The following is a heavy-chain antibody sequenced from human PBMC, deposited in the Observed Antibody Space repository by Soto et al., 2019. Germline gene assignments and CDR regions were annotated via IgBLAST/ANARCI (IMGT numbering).Heavy chain of an antibody. V-gene: IGHV3-30-3*01. D-gene: IGHD3-22*01. Sequence: QVQLVESGGGVVQPGRSLRLSCAASGFTFSSYALHWVRQAPGKGLEWVAVISYDGSNKFYADSVKGRFTISRDTSKNTLYLQMTSLRAEDTPVYYCARILGGYPDFDYWGQGTLVTVSS. CDR3: ARILGGYPDFDY. CDR1: GFTFSSYA. CDR2: ISYDGSNK. J-gene: IGHJ4*02.